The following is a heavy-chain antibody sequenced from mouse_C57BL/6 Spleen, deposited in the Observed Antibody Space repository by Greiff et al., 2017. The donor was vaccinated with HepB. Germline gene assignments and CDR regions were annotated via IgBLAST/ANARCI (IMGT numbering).Heavy chain of an antibody. V-gene: IGHV5-4*01. D-gene: IGHD3-2*02. Sequence: EVKLVESGGGLVKPGGSLKLSCAASGFTFSSYAMSWVRQTPEKRLEWVATISDGGSYTYYPDNVKGRFTISRDNAKNNLYLQMSHLKSEDTAMYYCARDPDSSGYRGPFDYWGQGTTLTVSS. J-gene: IGHJ2*01. CDR2: ISDGGSYT. CDR1: GFTFSSYA. CDR3: ARDPDSSGYRGPFDY.